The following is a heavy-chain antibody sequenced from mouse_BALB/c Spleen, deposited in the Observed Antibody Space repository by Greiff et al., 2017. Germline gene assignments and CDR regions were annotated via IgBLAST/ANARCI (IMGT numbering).Heavy chain of an antibody. J-gene: IGHJ4*01. Sequence: VQLQQSGTVLARPGASVKMSCKASGYTFTSYWMHWVKQRPGQGLEWIGAIYPGNSDTSYNQTFKGKAKLTAVTSTSTAYMELSSLTTEDSAVYYCTRPVRRGYYYAMDYWGQGTSVTVSS. CDR3: TRPVRRGYYYAMDY. CDR2: IYPGNSDT. V-gene: IGHV1-5*01. D-gene: IGHD2-14*01. CDR1: GYTFTSYW.